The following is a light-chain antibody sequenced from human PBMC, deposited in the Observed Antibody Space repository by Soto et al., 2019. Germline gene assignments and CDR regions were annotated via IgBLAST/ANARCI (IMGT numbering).Light chain of an antibody. CDR2: DAS. CDR3: QQRGS. J-gene: IGKJ4*01. V-gene: IGKV3-11*01. CDR1: QSVSSS. Sequence: EIVLTHSPATLSLSPGEGATLSCRASQSVSSSLAWYQQKPGQAPRLLLYDASNRATGIPARFSGSGSGTDFTLTISSLESDDFAVYYCQQRGSFGGGTKVDIK.